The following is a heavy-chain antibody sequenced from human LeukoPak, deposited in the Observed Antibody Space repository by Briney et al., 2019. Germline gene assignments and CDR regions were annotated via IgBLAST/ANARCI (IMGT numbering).Heavy chain of an antibody. Sequence: SETLSLTCAVYGGSFSGYYWSWIRQPPGKGLEWIGEINHSGSTNYNPSLKSRVTISVDTSKNQFSLKLSSVTAADTAVYYCARGRGSPHYYGMDVRGQGTTVTVSS. J-gene: IGHJ6*02. CDR1: GGSFSGYY. V-gene: IGHV4-34*01. CDR3: ARGRGSPHYYGMDV. D-gene: IGHD2-15*01. CDR2: INHSGST.